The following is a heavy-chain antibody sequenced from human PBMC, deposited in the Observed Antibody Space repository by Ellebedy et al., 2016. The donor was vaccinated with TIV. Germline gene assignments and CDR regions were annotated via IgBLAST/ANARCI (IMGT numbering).Heavy chain of an antibody. CDR2: INSDGSST. CDR1: GFTFSSYW. J-gene: IGHJ4*02. Sequence: GGSLRLXCAASGFTFSSYWMHWVRQAPGKGLVWVSRINSDGSSTSYADSVKGRFTISRDNAKNTLYLQMNSLRAEDTAVYYCAREEGHSSSPPFDYWGQGTLVTVSS. V-gene: IGHV3-74*01. D-gene: IGHD6-6*01. CDR3: AREEGHSSSPPFDY.